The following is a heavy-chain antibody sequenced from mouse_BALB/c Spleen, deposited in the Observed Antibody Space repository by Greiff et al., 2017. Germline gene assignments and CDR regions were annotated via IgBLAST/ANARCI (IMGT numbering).Heavy chain of an antibody. Sequence: EVQLQQSGPELVKPGASVKMSCKASGYTFTSYVMHWVKQKPGQGLEWIGYINPYNDGTKYNEKFKGKATLTSDKSSSTAYMELSSLTSEDSAVYYCAWEDGNYVGDYWGQGTLVTVSA. CDR1: GYTFTSYV. D-gene: IGHD2-1*01. V-gene: IGHV1-14*01. CDR2: INPYNDGT. J-gene: IGHJ3*01. CDR3: AWEDGNYVGDY.